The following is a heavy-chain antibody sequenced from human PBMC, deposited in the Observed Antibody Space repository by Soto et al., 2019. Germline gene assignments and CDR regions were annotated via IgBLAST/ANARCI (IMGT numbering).Heavy chain of an antibody. CDR1: GGSISSYY. V-gene: IGHV4-59*01. Sequence: SETLSLTCTVSGGSISSYYWSWIRQPPGKGLEWIGYIYYSGSTNYNPSLKSRVTISVDTSKNQFSLKLSSVTAADTAVYYCARIYYYDSSGPIDYWGQGTLVTVSS. D-gene: IGHD3-22*01. CDR3: ARIYYYDSSGPIDY. CDR2: IYYSGST. J-gene: IGHJ4*02.